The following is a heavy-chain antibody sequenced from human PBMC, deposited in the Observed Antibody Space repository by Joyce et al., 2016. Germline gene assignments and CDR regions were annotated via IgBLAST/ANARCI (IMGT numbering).Heavy chain of an antibody. CDR3: AKVRSITMNVVIIRGHDY. D-gene: IGHD3-22*01. J-gene: IGHJ4*02. CDR1: GFTFSSYA. V-gene: IGHV3-23*01. CDR2: ISGLGGST. Sequence: EVQLLESGGGLVNPGGSLRLSCAVSGFTFSSYAMSWVRQAPGKGLEWVPTISGLGGSTYYADSVKGRFTISRDNSKNTLSLQSNSLRAEDTAVYYCAKVRSITMNVVIIRGHDYWGRGTQVTVSS.